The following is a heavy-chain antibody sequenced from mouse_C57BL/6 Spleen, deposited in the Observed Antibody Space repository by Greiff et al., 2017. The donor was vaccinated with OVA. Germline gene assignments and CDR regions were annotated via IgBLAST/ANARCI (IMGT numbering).Heavy chain of an antibody. CDR1: GYTFTSYW. D-gene: IGHD2-5*01. V-gene: IGHV1-53*01. Sequence: QVQLQQSGTELVKPGASVKLSCKASGYTFTSYWMHWVKQRPGQGLEWIGNINPSNGGTNYNEKFKSKATLTVDKSSSTAYMQLSSLTSEDSAVYYCARDRAYYSNYFDYWGQGTTLTVSS. J-gene: IGHJ2*01. CDR3: ARDRAYYSNYFDY. CDR2: INPSNGGT.